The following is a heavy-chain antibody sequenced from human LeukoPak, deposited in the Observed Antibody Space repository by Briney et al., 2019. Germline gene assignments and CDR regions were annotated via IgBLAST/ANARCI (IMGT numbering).Heavy chain of an antibody. J-gene: IGHJ4*02. CDR2: IKYDGDEE. V-gene: IGHV3-7*01. CDR3: KSGGAAPGSFDN. CDR1: GFTFSDYW. Sequence: GESLRLSCAASGFTFSDYWMSWMRQAPGKGLEWVANIKYDGDEEYYVDSVKGRFTISRDNAKNSLYLQSNSLRVEDTAVYYCKSGGAAPGSFDNWGQGTLVTVSP. D-gene: IGHD6-13*01.